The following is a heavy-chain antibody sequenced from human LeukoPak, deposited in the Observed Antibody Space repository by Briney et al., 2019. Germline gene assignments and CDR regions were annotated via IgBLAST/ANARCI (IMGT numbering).Heavy chain of an antibody. CDR3: ASFNPILDYGSGTGEGG. Sequence: GGSLTLPCAASVFTFSDYSMSWIRPAPGKGPEWVSYISSSWTTISYADSVKARFTITRDNAKNVLYLQMNSLRGEDTAVYYCASFNPILDYGSGTGEGGWGQGTLVTVSS. CDR1: VFTFSDYS. V-gene: IGHV3-11*04. J-gene: IGHJ4*02. CDR2: ISSSWTTI. D-gene: IGHD3-10*01.